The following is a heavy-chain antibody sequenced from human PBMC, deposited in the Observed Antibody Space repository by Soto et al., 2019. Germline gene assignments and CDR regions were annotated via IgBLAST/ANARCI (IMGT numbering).Heavy chain of an antibody. V-gene: IGHV4-30-4*01. CDR3: AREGYGSGDNNWFDP. J-gene: IGHJ5*02. Sequence: SETLSLTCTVSGGSISSGDYYWSWIRQPPGKGLEWIGYIYYSGSTYYNPSLKSRVTISVDTSKNQFSLKLSSVTAADTAVYYCAREGYGSGDNNWFDPWGQGTLVTVSS. D-gene: IGHD3-10*01. CDR1: GGSISSGDYY. CDR2: IYYSGST.